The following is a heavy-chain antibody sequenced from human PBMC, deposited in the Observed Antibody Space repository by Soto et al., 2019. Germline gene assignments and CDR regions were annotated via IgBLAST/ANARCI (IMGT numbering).Heavy chain of an antibody. D-gene: IGHD3-22*01. J-gene: IGHJ6*02. V-gene: IGHV1-69*06. CDR2: IIPIFNST. Sequence: QVQLVQSGAEVKTPGSSLKVSCKVSGSRFSNYVISWVRQAPGHGLEWLGRIIPIFNSTKYAQSFQGRVTITADKSTSTASLELSSLRSEDTAVYYCARDPNDSSAYYHHYYYGMDVWGQGTTVTVSS. CDR3: ARDPNDSSAYYHHYYYGMDV. CDR1: GSRFSNYV.